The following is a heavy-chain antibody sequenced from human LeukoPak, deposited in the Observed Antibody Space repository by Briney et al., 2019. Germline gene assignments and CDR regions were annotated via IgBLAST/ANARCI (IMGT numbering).Heavy chain of an antibody. CDR2: IYYSGST. J-gene: IGHJ4*02. V-gene: IGHV4-59*08. CDR1: GGSISGYY. Sequence: SETLSLSCTVSGGSISGYYWNWIRQPPGKGLEWIGYIYYSGSTNYNPSLKSRVTISVDTSKNQFSLKLSSVTAADTAVYYCARLRGRSDLSIDYWGQGTLVTVSS. D-gene: IGHD2-21*02. CDR3: ARLRGRSDLSIDY.